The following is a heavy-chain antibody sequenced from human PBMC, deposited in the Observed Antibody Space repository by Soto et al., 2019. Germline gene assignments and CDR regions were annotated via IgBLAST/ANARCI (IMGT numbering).Heavy chain of an antibody. CDR1: GFTFSSYA. J-gene: IGHJ6*02. V-gene: IGHV3-23*01. D-gene: IGHD6-19*01. CDR2: ISGSGGST. Sequence: GGSLRLSCAASGFTFSSYAMSWVRQAPGKXLEWVSAISGSGGSTYYADSVKGRFTISRDNSKNTLYLQMNSLRAEDTAVYYCAKEVRQWLGSYYYYGMDVWGQGTTVTVSS. CDR3: AKEVRQWLGSYYYYGMDV.